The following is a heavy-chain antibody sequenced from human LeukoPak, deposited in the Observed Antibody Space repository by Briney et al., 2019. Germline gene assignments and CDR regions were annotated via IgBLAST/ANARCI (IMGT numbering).Heavy chain of an antibody. CDR3: TRVSAYQYGSGSYYYFVN. CDR2: INSDGSGT. J-gene: IGHJ4*02. Sequence: PGGSLRLSCAASGFTFSSYWMHWVRQAPGKGLVWVSRINSDGSGTTYADSVKGRFTISRDNAKETVYLQMNSLRAEDTAVYYCTRVSAYQYGSGSYYYFVNWGQGTLVTVSS. V-gene: IGHV3-74*01. CDR1: GFTFSSYW. D-gene: IGHD3-10*01.